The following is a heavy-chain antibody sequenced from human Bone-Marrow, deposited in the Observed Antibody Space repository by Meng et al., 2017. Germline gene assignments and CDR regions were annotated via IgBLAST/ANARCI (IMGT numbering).Heavy chain of an antibody. V-gene: IGHV4-59*12. D-gene: IGHD3-10*01. CDR3: ARATGSYYNPTLYFDY. CDR1: GDSISSYY. J-gene: IGHJ4*02. CDR2: IYYSGSS. Sequence: SETLSLTCTVSGDSISSYYWSWIRQPPGKGLEWIGYIYYSGSSNYNPSLKSRVTISVDTSKNQFSLKLSSVTAADTAVYYCARATGSYYNPTLYFDYWGQGTLVTVSS.